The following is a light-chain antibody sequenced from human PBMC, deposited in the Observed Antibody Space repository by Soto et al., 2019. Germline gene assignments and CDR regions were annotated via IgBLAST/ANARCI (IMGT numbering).Light chain of an antibody. CDR1: QSVRSN. J-gene: IGKJ1*01. V-gene: IGKV3-15*01. CDR3: QQYNYWPPWT. CDR2: DAS. Sequence: DIVMTQSPVTLSVSPGERATLSCRASQSVRSNLAWYQQKPGQAPRLLMYDASTRATGIPARFSGSGSGTEFTLTISSLQSEDFAVYYCQQYNYWPPWTFGQGTKVDIK.